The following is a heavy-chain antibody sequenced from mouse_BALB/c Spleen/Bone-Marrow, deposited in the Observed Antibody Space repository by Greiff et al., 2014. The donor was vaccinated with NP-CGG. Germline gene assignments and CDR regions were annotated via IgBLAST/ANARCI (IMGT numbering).Heavy chain of an antibody. V-gene: IGHV1-69*02. CDR3: TRRDRYDYYGVGY. D-gene: IGHD2-14*01. Sequence: QVQLQQPGAELVRPGASVKVSCKASGYTFTNYWINWVRQRPGQGLEWIGNIYPSDSYSNYNQKFKDKATLTVDKSSSTAYMQLSSPTSEDSAVYYCTRRDRYDYYGVGYWGQGTSVTVSS. CDR2: IYPSDSYS. CDR1: GYTFTNYW. J-gene: IGHJ4*01.